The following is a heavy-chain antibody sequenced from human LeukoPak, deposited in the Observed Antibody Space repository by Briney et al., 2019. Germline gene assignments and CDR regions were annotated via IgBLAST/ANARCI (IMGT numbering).Heavy chain of an antibody. Sequence: GASVKASCKASGGTFSSYAISWVRQAPGQGLEWMGWINPNSGGTNYAQKFQGRVTMTRDTSISTAYMELSRLRSDDTAVYYCARVTNFDWFSWFDPWGQGTLVTVSS. V-gene: IGHV1-2*02. J-gene: IGHJ5*02. CDR2: INPNSGGT. D-gene: IGHD3-9*01. CDR3: ARVTNFDWFSWFDP. CDR1: GGTFSSYA.